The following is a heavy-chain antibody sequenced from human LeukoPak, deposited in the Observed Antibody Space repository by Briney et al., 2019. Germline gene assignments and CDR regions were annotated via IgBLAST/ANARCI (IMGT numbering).Heavy chain of an antibody. D-gene: IGHD1-26*01. V-gene: IGHV6-1*01. CDR2: TYYRSKWYS. CDR3: ARTRDLGPDY. Sequence: SQTLSLTCVISGDSVSSNSAAWNWIRQSPSRGLQWLGRTYYRSKWYSHYAVSMKSRITVNPDTSKNQFSLQLNSVTPEDTAVYYCARTRDLGPDYWGQGTLVTVSS. CDR1: GDSVSSNSAA. J-gene: IGHJ4*02.